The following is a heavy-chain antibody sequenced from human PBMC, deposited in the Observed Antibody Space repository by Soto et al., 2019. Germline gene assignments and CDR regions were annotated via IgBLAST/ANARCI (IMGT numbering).Heavy chain of an antibody. CDR1: GFTFSSYS. V-gene: IGHV3-48*02. CDR2: ISSSSSTI. J-gene: IGHJ4*02. D-gene: IGHD6-6*01. CDR3: ARVEPSSLISSLDY. Sequence: EVQLVESGGGLVQPGGSLRLSCAASGFTFSSYSMNWVRQAPGKGLEWVSYISSSSSTIYYADSVKGRFTISRDNAKNSLYLQMNSLRDEDTAVYYCARVEPSSLISSLDYWGQGTLVTVSS.